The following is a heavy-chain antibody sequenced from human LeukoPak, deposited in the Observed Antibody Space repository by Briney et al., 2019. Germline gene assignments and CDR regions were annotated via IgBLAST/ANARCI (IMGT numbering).Heavy chain of an antibody. V-gene: IGHV3-7*01. J-gene: IGHJ6*03. CDR2: IKQDGSEK. CDR3: ARVGPPYYYYYMDV. CDR1: GFTFSSCW. Sequence: PGGSLRLSCAASGFTFSSCWMSWVRQAPGEGLEWVANIKQDGSEKYLVDSLRGRFTISRDNDKRLLYLQMNSLRVEDTAVYYCARVGPPYYYYYMDVWGQGTTVTVSS.